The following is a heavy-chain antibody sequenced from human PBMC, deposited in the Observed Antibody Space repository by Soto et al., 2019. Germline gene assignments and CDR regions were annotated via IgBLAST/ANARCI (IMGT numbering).Heavy chain of an antibody. V-gene: IGHV1-24*01. Sequence: QVQLVQSGAEVKKPGASVKVSCKVSGYTLTELSMHWVRQAPGTGLEWMGGFDPEDGETIYAQKFQGRVTMTEDTATDTAYMELSSLRAEDTAVYYCATVNGDDNWFDPWGQGTLVTVSS. CDR1: GYTLTELS. D-gene: IGHD4-17*01. J-gene: IGHJ5*02. CDR2: FDPEDGET. CDR3: ATVNGDDNWFDP.